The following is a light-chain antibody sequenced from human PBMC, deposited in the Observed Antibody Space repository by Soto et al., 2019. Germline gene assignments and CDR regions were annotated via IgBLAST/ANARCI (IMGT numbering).Light chain of an antibody. CDR2: YST. CDR3: QQRSVWPPIT. J-gene: IGKJ5*01. CDR1: RNIHTT. V-gene: IGKV3-11*01. Sequence: VLTPSPATLHPPSLQLDNTSSRSRRNIHTTLAWYQQKSGKPPRLVIYYSTLRSNGGPDRCGGSRSGTEFTLTTISREHADFSVYYCQQRSVWPPITFGQGTRLEIK.